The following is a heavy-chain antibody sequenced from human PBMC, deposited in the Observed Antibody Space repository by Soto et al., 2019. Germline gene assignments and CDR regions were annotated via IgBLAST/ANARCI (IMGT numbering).Heavy chain of an antibody. CDR2: ISGSGGST. Sequence: GGSLRLSCAASGFTFSSYAMNWVRQAPGKGLEWVSAISGSGGSTYYADSVKGRFTISRDNSKNTLYLQMNSLRAEDTAVYYCAKDNYYDSSGYSSSSGGAFDIWGQGTMVTVSS. J-gene: IGHJ3*02. CDR3: AKDNYYDSSGYSSSSGGAFDI. D-gene: IGHD3-22*01. CDR1: GFTFSSYA. V-gene: IGHV3-23*01.